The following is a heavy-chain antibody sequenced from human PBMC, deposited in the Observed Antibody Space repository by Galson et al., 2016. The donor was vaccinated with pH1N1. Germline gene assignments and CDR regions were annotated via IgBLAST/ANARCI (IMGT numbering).Heavy chain of an antibody. Sequence: VKVSCKVSGYLLTELSLFWVRQAPGKGLEWMGGFTAEDGETVYAQKLQGRVTMTEDTSTDTAYMELSSLRYEDTAVYYCATNSIDYYYYYMDVWGKGTTVTVSS. J-gene: IGHJ6*03. CDR1: GYLLTELS. CDR3: ATNSIDYYYYYMDV. CDR2: FTAEDGET. D-gene: IGHD4-23*01. V-gene: IGHV1-24*01.